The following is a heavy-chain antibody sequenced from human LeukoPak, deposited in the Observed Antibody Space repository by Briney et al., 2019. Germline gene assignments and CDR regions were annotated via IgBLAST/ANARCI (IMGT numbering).Heavy chain of an antibody. CDR1: GFTFDDYA. CDR3: AKGRRAAAGTPNWFDP. CDR2: ISWNSGSI. Sequence: PGGSLRLSCAASGFTFDDYAMHWVRQAPGKGLEWVSGISWNSGSIGYADSVKGRFTISRDNAKNSLYLQMNSLRAEDTALYYCAKGRRAAAGTPNWFDPWGQGTLVTVSS. D-gene: IGHD6-13*01. J-gene: IGHJ5*02. V-gene: IGHV3-9*01.